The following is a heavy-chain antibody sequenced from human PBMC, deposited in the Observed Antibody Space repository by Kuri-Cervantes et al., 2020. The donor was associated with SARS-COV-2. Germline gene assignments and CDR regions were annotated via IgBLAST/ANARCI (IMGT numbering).Heavy chain of an antibody. CDR3: ARSCSSTSCYTY. J-gene: IGHJ4*02. CDR2: ISAYNGNT. Sequence: ASVKVSCKASGYTFTSYGISWVRQAPGQGLEWMGWISAYNGNTNYAQKLQGRVTMTTDTSTSTAYMELSRLRSDDTAVYYCARSCSSTSCYTYWGQGTLVTVSS. D-gene: IGHD2-2*02. CDR1: GYTFTSYG. V-gene: IGHV1-18*01.